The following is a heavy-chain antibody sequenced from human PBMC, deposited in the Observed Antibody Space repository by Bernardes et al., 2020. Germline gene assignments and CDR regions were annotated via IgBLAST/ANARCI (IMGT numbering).Heavy chain of an antibody. CDR3: ARGQTTGDFDY. CDR2: IYYSGST. D-gene: IGHD4-17*01. Sequence: SETLSLTCTFSGVSVSSGSYYWSWIRQPPGKGLEWFGYIYYSGSTNYNPSLKSRVTISVDTSKNQFSLKLSSVTAADTAVYYCARGQTTGDFDYWDQGTLVTVSS. J-gene: IGHJ4*02. V-gene: IGHV4-61*01. CDR1: GVSVSSGSYY.